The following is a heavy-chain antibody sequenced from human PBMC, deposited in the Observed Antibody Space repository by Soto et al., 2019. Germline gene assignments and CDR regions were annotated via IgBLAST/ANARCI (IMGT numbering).Heavy chain of an antibody. CDR1: GFTFSSYA. J-gene: IGHJ4*02. D-gene: IGHD6-19*01. Sequence: GSLRLSCAASGFTFSSYAMSWVRQAPGKGLEWVSAISGSGGSTYYADSVKGRFTISRDNSKNTLYLQMNSLRAEDTAVYYCAKLYSSGWYPGYYFDYWGQGTLVTVSS. CDR3: AKLYSSGWYPGYYFDY. V-gene: IGHV3-23*01. CDR2: ISGSGGST.